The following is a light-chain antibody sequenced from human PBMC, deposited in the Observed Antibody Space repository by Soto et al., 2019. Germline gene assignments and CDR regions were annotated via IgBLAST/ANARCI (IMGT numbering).Light chain of an antibody. Sequence: DIVLTQSPGTLSLSPGERATLSCRASQSISSSYLAWYQQKPGQAPRLLIHGVSTRATGIPDRFSGSGSGTDFTLTISRLEPEDFAVYYCQQYVASAYIFGQWTKLEIK. CDR1: QSISSSY. V-gene: IGKV3-20*01. CDR3: QQYVASAYI. CDR2: GVS. J-gene: IGKJ2*01.